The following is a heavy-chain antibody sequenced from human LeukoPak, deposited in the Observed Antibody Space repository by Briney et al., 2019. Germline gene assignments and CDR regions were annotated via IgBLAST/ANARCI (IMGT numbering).Heavy chain of an antibody. V-gene: IGHV3-23*01. CDR3: AKTYGSSAYFPDY. Sequence: PGGSLRLSCAASGFTFSNYAMSWVRQAPGKELEWVSAISAGGTSTYYADSVKGRFTISRDNSKYTLYLQMNSLRPEDTAVYYCAKTYGSSAYFPDYWGQGTLVTVSS. CDR2: ISAGGTST. D-gene: IGHD3-22*01. J-gene: IGHJ4*02. CDR1: GFTFSNYA.